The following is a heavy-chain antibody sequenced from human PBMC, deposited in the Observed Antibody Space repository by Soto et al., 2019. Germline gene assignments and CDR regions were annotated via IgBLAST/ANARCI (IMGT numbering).Heavy chain of an antibody. Sequence: PSETLSLTCAVYGGSFSGYYWSWIRQPPGKGLEWIGEINHSGSTNYNPSLKSRVTISVDTSKNQFSLKLSSVTAADTAVYYCARGAVVVPAGPMGHWFDPWGQGTLVTVPS. CDR2: INHSGST. CDR1: GGSFSGYY. J-gene: IGHJ5*02. CDR3: ARGAVVVPAGPMGHWFDP. D-gene: IGHD2-2*01. V-gene: IGHV4-34*01.